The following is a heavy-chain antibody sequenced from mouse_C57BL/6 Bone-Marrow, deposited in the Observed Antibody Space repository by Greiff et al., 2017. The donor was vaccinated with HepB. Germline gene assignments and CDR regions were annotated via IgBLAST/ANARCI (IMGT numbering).Heavy chain of an antibody. CDR3: ATYYYGSSYVYAMDY. CDR2: IDPSDSYT. Sequence: VQLQQPGAELVKPGASAKLSCKASGYTFTSYWMQWVKQRPGQGLEWIGEIDPSDSYTNYNQKFKGKATLTVDTSSSTSYMQLSSLTSEDSAVYYCATYYYGSSYVYAMDYWGQGTSVTVSS. D-gene: IGHD1-1*01. V-gene: IGHV1-50*01. CDR1: GYTFTSYW. J-gene: IGHJ4*01.